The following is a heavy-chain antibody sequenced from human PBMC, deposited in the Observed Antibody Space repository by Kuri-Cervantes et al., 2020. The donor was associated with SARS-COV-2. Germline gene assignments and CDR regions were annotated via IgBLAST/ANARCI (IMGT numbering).Heavy chain of an antibody. CDR2: IYSGGSST. CDR3: AKDGDPDY. Sequence: GGSLRLSCAASGFTFSSYAMSWVRQAPGKGLEWVSVIYSGGSSTYYADSVKGRFTIFRDNSKNTLYLQMNSLRAEDTAVYYCAKDGDPDYWGQGTLVTVSS. D-gene: IGHD2-21*01. J-gene: IGHJ4*02. V-gene: IGHV3-23*03. CDR1: GFTFSSYA.